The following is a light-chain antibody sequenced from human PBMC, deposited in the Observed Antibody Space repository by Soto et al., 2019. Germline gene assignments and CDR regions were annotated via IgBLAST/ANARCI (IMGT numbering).Light chain of an antibody. Sequence: IVLTHSPGTLSLSPWERGTLSCRASQSVSSSSITWYQQKPGQVPRLLIYDASSRATGIPDRFSGSGSGTEFTLTISRLEPEDFAVYYCQQYRTFGQGTKVDIK. J-gene: IGKJ1*01. CDR2: DAS. V-gene: IGKV3-20*01. CDR3: QQYRT. CDR1: QSVSSSS.